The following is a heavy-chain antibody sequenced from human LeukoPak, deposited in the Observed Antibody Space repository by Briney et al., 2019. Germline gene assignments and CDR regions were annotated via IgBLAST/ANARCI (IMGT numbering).Heavy chain of an antibody. D-gene: IGHD3-10*01. CDR3: ARDPGWWFGELWANAFDI. CDR1: GGSISSYY. J-gene: IGHJ3*02. CDR2: IYYSGST. Sequence: SETLSLTCTVSGGSISSYYWSWIRQPPGKGLEWIGYIYYSGSTNYNPSLKSRVTISVDTSKNQFSLKLSSVTAADTAVYYCARDPGWWFGELWANAFDIWGQGTMVTVSS. V-gene: IGHV4-59*01.